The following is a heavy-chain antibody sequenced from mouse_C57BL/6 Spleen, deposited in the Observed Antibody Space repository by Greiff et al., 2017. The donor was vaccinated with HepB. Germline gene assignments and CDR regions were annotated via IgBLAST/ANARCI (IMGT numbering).Heavy chain of an antibody. V-gene: IGHV3-6*01. D-gene: IGHD1-1*01. CDR3: ASPLLRPVAGYFDV. CDR1: GYSITSGYY. Sequence: ESGPGLVKPSQSLSLTCSVTGYSITSGYYWNWIRQFPGNKLEWLGYISYDGSNNYNPSLKNRISITRDTSKNQFFLKLNSVTTEDTATYYCASPLLRPVAGYFDVWGTGTTVTVSS. J-gene: IGHJ1*03. CDR2: ISYDGSN.